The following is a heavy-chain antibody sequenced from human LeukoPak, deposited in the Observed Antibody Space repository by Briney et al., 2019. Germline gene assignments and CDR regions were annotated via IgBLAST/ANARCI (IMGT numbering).Heavy chain of an antibody. V-gene: IGHV4-59*01. J-gene: IGHJ4*02. D-gene: IGHD2-2*01. CDR3: ARVRCSSTSCYEGRFDY. Sequence: SETLSLTCTVSGGSISSYYWSWTRQPPGKGLEWIGYIYYSGSTNYNPSLKSRVTISVDTSKNQLSLKLSSVTAADTAVYYCARVRCSSTSCYEGRFDYWGQGTLVTVSS. CDR2: IYYSGST. CDR1: GGSISSYY.